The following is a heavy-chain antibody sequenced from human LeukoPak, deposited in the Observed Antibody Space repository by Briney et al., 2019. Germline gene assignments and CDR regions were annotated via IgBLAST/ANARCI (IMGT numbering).Heavy chain of an antibody. CDR1: GVSISSYY. J-gene: IGHJ4*02. V-gene: IGHV4-59*08. CDR3: ARLVNTAMAFDY. CDR2: IYYSGST. Sequence: SETLSLTCTVSGVSISSYYWSWIRQPPGKGLEWIGYIYYSGSTNYNPSLKSRVTISVDSSKNQFSLKLSSVTAADTAVYYCARLVNTAMAFDYWGQGTLVTVPS. D-gene: IGHD5-18*01.